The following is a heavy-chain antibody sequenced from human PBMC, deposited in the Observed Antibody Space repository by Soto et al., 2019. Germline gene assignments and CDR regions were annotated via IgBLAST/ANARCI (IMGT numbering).Heavy chain of an antibody. Sequence: SGTLSLTCTVSGGSISSGGYYWSWIRQHPGKGLEWIGYIYYSGSTYYNPSLKSRVTISVDTSKNQFSLKLSSVTAADTAVYYCARDLGVDYDFWSGYYTGYGMDVWGQGTTVTVSS. CDR3: ARDLGVDYDFWSGYYTGYGMDV. CDR2: IYYSGST. D-gene: IGHD3-3*01. V-gene: IGHV4-31*03. CDR1: GGSISSGGYY. J-gene: IGHJ6*02.